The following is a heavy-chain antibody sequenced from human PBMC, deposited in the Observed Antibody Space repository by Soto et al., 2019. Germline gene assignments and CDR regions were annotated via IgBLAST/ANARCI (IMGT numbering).Heavy chain of an antibody. CDR3: ARGLRGVWGRFDYFDY. V-gene: IGHV4-34*01. Sequence: QVQLQQWGAGLLKPSETLSLTCAVYGGSFSGYYWSWIRQPPGKGLEWIGEINHSGSTNYNPSLKSRVTISVDTSKNQFSLKLSSVTAADTAVYYCARGLRGVWGRFDYFDYWGQGTLVTVSS. CDR1: GGSFSGYY. CDR2: INHSGST. D-gene: IGHD3-16*01. J-gene: IGHJ4*02.